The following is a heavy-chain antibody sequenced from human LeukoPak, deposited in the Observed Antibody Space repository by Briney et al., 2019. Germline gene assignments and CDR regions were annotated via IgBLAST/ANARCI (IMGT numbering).Heavy chain of an antibody. V-gene: IGHV5-51*01. J-gene: IGHJ4*02. D-gene: IGHD5-24*01. Sequence: GESLKISCKGSGYRFNAYWIAWVRQMPGKGLEWMGIIYPGGSETRYDPSFQGQVTISADMSTSTAYLQWSSLRASDTAMYYCARASRDGYNQNFDHWGQGTLVTVSS. CDR1: GYRFNAYW. CDR3: ARASRDGYNQNFDH. CDR2: IYPGGSET.